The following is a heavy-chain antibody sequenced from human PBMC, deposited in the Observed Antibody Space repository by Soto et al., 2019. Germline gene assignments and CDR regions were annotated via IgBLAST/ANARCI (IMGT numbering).Heavy chain of an antibody. CDR3: ARVLCSNWNCYYYFGMDV. CDR1: GFTFSAYW. J-gene: IGHJ6*02. CDR2: IKQDGSEK. V-gene: IGHV3-7*01. Sequence: QAGGSLRLSCAASGFTFSAYWMTWVRQAPGKGLEWVANIKQDGSEKFYMDSVKGRFTISRDNAKNSLYLQMNSLRAEDTAVYYCARVLCSNWNCYYYFGMDVWGQGTTVTVSS. D-gene: IGHD1-1*01.